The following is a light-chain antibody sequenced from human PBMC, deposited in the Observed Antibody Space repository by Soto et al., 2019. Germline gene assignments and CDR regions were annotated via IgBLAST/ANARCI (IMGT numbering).Light chain of an antibody. CDR3: MQAAEFPWT. CDR1: QGLVYSDGNSY. Sequence: IVMTQTPLSSPVTVGQPASISCRSSQGLVYSDGNSYLSWLQQRPGQPPRLLIYQVSKRLSGVPDRFSGSGAGTDSTLKIRRVEAEDVGLYYCMQAAEFPWTFGQGTRVEIK. V-gene: IGKV2-24*01. J-gene: IGKJ1*01. CDR2: QVS.